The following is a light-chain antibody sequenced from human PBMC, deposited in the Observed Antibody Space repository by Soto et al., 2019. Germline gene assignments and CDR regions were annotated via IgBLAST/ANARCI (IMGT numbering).Light chain of an antibody. V-gene: IGLV2-23*02. CDR3: CSYVNYTMLI. Sequence: QSALTQPASASGSPGQSIAISCTGSNNDVGKYNLVSWYQHHPDRAPKLILYEVTQRPSGVSFRFSGSKSGNTASLTISGLQAEDEADYYCCSYVNYTMLIFGGGTKLTVL. CDR1: NNDVGKYNL. CDR2: EVT. J-gene: IGLJ2*01.